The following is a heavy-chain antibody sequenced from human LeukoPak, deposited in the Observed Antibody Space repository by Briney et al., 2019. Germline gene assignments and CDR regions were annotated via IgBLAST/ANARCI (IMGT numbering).Heavy chain of an antibody. CDR3: ARQMTDQSSGYDSIDY. V-gene: IGHV5-51*01. CDR1: GYSFTNNW. CDR2: IYPGDSDP. J-gene: IGHJ4*02. Sequence: PGESLKISCKCSGYSFTNNWIAWVRPMPGKGLEWMGIIYPGDSDPRYSQSFQGQVTISADKSITTASLQWTSLKASDTATYYCARQMTDQSSGYDSIDYWGQGTLVTVSS. D-gene: IGHD5-12*01.